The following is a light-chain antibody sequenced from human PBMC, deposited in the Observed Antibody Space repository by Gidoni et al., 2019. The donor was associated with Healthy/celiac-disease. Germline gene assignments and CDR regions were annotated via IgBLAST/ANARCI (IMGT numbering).Light chain of an antibody. Sequence: DIALTQSPGNLSLSPGERATLPCRASQSVSSSYLAWYQQKPGQAPRLLIYGASSRATGIPDRFSGSGSGTDFTLTSSRLEPEDFAVYYCQQYGSSLWTFGHGTKVEIK. V-gene: IGKV3-20*01. CDR3: QQYGSSLWT. CDR1: QSVSSSY. J-gene: IGKJ1*01. CDR2: GAS.